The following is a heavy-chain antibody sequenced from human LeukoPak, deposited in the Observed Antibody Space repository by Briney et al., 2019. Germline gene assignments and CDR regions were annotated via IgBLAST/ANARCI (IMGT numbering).Heavy chain of an antibody. Sequence: GGSLRLSCATSGFTFSSYAMSWVRQAPGKGLEWVSAISGSGGSTYYADSVKGRFTISRDNSKSTLYLQMNSLRAEDTAVYYCAKGLFGELFLFDYWGQGTLVTVSS. CDR2: ISGSGGST. D-gene: IGHD3-10*02. CDR1: GFTFSSYA. J-gene: IGHJ4*02. CDR3: AKGLFGELFLFDY. V-gene: IGHV3-23*01.